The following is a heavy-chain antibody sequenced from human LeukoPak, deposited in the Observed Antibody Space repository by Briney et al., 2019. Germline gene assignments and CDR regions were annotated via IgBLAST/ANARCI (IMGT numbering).Heavy chain of an antibody. CDR1: GFTFSSFP. J-gene: IGHJ5*02. CDR3: AKGGRYYDILTGSPEFDP. CDR2: ISGRGGST. V-gene: IGHV3-23*01. Sequence: GGSLRLPFAASGFTFSSFPLSWAPRAPGRGWEGGPPISGRGGSTYYADSVKGRFTISRDNSKNTLYLQMNSLRAEDTAVYYCAKGGRYYDILTGSPEFDPWGQGTLVTVSS. D-gene: IGHD3-9*01.